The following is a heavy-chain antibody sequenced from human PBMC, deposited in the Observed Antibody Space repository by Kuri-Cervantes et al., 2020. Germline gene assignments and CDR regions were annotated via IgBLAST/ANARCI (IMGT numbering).Heavy chain of an antibody. V-gene: IGHV3-48*01. CDR3: ARGSATVSTTNDY. CDR1: GFTFSSYS. D-gene: IGHD2-15*01. Sequence: GESLKISCAASGFTFSSYSMNWVRQAPGKGLEWVSYISSSSSTIYYADSVKGRFTISRDNSKNTLYLQMNSLRAEDTAVYYCARGSATVSTTNDYWGQGTLVTVSS. CDR2: ISSSSSTI. J-gene: IGHJ4*02.